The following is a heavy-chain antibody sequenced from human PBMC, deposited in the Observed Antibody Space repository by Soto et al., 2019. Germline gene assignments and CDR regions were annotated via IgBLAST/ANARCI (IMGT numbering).Heavy chain of an antibody. V-gene: IGHV3-21*01. D-gene: IGHD6-6*01. Sequence: EVQLVESGGGLVKPGGSLRLSCAASGITFSSYSMNWVRQAPGKGLEWVSSISSTGTYIDYADSVKGRFTISRDNAKNSLFLQMDSLRAEDAALYYCARETNPYSSSSDAFDIWGQGTMVTVSS. CDR2: ISSTGTYI. J-gene: IGHJ3*02. CDR3: ARETNPYSSSSDAFDI. CDR1: GITFSSYS.